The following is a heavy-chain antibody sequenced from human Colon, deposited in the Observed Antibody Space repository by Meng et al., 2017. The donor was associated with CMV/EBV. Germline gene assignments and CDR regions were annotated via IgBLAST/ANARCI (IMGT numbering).Heavy chain of an antibody. D-gene: IGHD1-1*01. V-gene: IGHV3-53*01. CDR3: ASLESKIGNEYFQF. CDR2: INRGGYA. Sequence: GGSLRLSCAASGPNVSTNYMNWVRQPPGKRLEWVSVINRGGYANYADSVKGRFTISTDISKNILYLQMNNLRVEDTAIYYCASLESKIGNEYFQFWGQGSLVTVSS. CDR1: GPNVSTNY. J-gene: IGHJ1*01.